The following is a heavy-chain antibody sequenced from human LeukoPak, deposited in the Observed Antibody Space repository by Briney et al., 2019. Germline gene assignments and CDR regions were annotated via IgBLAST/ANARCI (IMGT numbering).Heavy chain of an antibody. J-gene: IGHJ4*02. D-gene: IGHD3-22*01. CDR2: ISSRGGNT. CDR1: GFTFNSYN. V-gene: IGHV3-23*01. Sequence: GGSLRLSCAASGFTFNSYNMNWVRQAPGKGLEWVSAISSRGGNTYYADSVKGRFIISRDNSNNTLFLQINTLRAEDTAVYYCARDPAATYYYDSSGYTPPDYWGQGTLVTVSS. CDR3: ARDPAATYYYDSSGYTPPDY.